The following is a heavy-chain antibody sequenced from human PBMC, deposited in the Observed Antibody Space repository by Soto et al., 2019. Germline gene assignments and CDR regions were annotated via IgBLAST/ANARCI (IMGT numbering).Heavy chain of an antibody. CDR2: IIPIFGTA. CDR3: ARVAPYYSDSSGYSRFDY. J-gene: IGHJ4*02. D-gene: IGHD3-22*01. Sequence: QVQLVQSGAEVKKPGSSMKVSCKASGGTFSSYAISWVRQAPGQGLEWMGGIIPIFGTANYAQKFQGRVTITADESTSTAYMELSSLRSEDTAVYYCARVAPYYSDSSGYSRFDYWGQGTLVTVSS. V-gene: IGHV1-69*12. CDR1: GGTFSSYA.